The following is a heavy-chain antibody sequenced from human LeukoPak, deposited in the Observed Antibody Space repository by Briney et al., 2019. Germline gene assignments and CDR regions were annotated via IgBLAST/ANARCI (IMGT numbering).Heavy chain of an antibody. D-gene: IGHD3-22*01. V-gene: IGHV1-69*06. Sequence: ASVKVSCKASGYTFTSYSMHWVRQAPGQGLEWMGRIIPIFGTANYAQKFQGRVTITADKSTSTAYMELSSLRSEDTAVCYCARDRYYYDSSGYYFDYWGQGTLVTVSS. CDR1: GYTFTSYS. J-gene: IGHJ4*02. CDR2: IIPIFGTA. CDR3: ARDRYYYDSSGYYFDY.